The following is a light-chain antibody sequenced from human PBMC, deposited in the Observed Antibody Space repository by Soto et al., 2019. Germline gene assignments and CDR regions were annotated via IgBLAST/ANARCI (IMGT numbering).Light chain of an antibody. CDR1: QSISSW. Sequence: DIQMTQSPSTLSASVGDRVTITCRASQSISSWLAWYQQKPGKAPKLLIYDASSLESGVPSRFSGSGSGTEFTLTISSLQPDDFATYYCQQYNSYPCTFGQGTTLDIK. CDR3: QQYNSYPCT. V-gene: IGKV1-5*01. J-gene: IGKJ2*02. CDR2: DAS.